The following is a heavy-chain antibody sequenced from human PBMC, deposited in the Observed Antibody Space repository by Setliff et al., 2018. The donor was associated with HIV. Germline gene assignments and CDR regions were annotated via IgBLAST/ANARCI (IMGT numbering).Heavy chain of an antibody. CDR2: IFYSGST. V-gene: IGHV4-30-4*08. Sequence: LSLTCTVSGGSFSSGDYSWTWIRQPPGKGLEWIGFIFYSGSTHQNPSLKSRVTISVDSSKNHFSLILSSVTAADTAVYFCAGILGSHYYYGMDVWGPGTTVTVSS. CDR1: GGSFSSGDYS. J-gene: IGHJ6*02. D-gene: IGHD6-19*01. CDR3: AGILGSHYYYGMDV.